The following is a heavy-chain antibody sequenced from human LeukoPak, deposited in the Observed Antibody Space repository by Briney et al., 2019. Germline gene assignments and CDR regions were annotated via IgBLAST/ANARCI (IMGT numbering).Heavy chain of an antibody. Sequence: SETLSLTCALYGGSFSGYYWSWMPQPPGKGVEWIGEINHSGSPNYNPSLKSRVTISIDTSKNQFSLKLSPVTAADTAVYYCARDLSDYYGSGSYRPIDAFDIWGQGTMGTVSS. CDR3: ARDLSDYYGSGSYRPIDAFDI. D-gene: IGHD3-10*01. CDR1: GGSFSGYY. J-gene: IGHJ3*02. V-gene: IGHV4-34*01. CDR2: INHSGSP.